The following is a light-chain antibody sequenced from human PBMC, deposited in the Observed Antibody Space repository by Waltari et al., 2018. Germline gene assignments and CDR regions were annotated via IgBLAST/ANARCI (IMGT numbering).Light chain of an antibody. Sequence: VLTQSPGTLSLSPADRATLSCWASQTVGTSYLAWYQQRPGQAPRLLIYGTSKRAAGIPDRFSGSGSGTDFTLIINSLESEDSAVYFCHQFGSFPLTFGGGTKLEIK. V-gene: IGKV3-20*01. CDR2: GTS. CDR1: QTVGTSY. CDR3: HQFGSFPLT. J-gene: IGKJ4*01.